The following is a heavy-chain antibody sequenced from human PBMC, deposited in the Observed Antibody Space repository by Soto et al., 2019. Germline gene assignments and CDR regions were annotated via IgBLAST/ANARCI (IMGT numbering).Heavy chain of an antibody. V-gene: IGHV4-59*12. CDR1: GGSMIGYY. J-gene: IGHJ4*02. CDR3: ARDAGSFDY. Sequence: SETLSLTCTVSGGSMIGYYWSWIRQPPGKGLEWIGYIYYSGSTNYNPSLKSRVTVPVDMSKNQFSLKLNYVTAEDTAVYYCARDAGSFDYWGQGTLVTVSS. D-gene: IGHD3-10*01. CDR2: IYYSGST.